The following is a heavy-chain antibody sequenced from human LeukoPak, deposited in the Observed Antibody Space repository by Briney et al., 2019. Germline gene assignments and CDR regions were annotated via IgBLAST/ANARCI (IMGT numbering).Heavy chain of an antibody. V-gene: IGHV3-23*01. J-gene: IGHJ4*02. D-gene: IGHD3-10*01. CDR1: GFTFSSYG. Sequence: PGGSLRLSCAASGFTFSSYGMSWVRRAPGKGLEWVSAISGSGGSTYYADSVKGRFTISRDNSKNTLYLQMNSLRAEDTAVYYCAKDLVRGVMGVPYFDYWGQGTLVTVSS. CDR2: ISGSGGST. CDR3: AKDLVRGVMGVPYFDY.